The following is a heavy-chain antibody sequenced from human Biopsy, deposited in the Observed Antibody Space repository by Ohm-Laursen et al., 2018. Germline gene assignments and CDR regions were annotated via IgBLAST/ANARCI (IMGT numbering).Heavy chain of an antibody. CDR3: ARDFFDSSGYFYYYNGVDL. Sequence: SVKVSCKASGFIFTSYGLSWVRQAPGQGLEWMGRISSSNDNTNYAQKFQGRVTMTADTSTSTAYMELRSLRSDDTAVYYCARDFFDSSGYFYYYNGVDLWGQGTTVTVSS. J-gene: IGHJ6*02. CDR2: ISSSNDNT. D-gene: IGHD3-22*01. CDR1: GFIFTSYG. V-gene: IGHV1-18*01.